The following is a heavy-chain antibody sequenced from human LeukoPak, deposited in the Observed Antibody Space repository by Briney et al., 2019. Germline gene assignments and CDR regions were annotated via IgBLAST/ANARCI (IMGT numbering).Heavy chain of an antibody. J-gene: IGHJ5*02. D-gene: IGHD3-10*01. CDR3: ARGKRRAMVRGVITNWFDP. CDR2: VNHSGNT. Sequence: SETLSLTCAVYGGSFSGYYWSWIRQPPGKGLEWIGEVNHSGNTNYNPSLKSRVTISVDTSKNQFSLKLSSVTAADTAVYYCARGKRRAMVRGVITNWFDPWGQGTLVTVSS. V-gene: IGHV4-34*01. CDR1: GGSFSGYY.